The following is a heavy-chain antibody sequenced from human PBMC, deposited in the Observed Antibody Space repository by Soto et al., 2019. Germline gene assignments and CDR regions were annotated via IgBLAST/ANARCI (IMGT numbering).Heavy chain of an antibody. D-gene: IGHD2-2*01. Sequence: PGGSLRLSCAASGFTFSDYFMAWIRQAPGKGLEWIAYISLNSRYTNFADSVRGRFTISRDNAKNSLYLQMNDLSAEDTAVYYCATNYQEPSDDAFDVWGQGTMVTVSS. CDR2: ISLNSRYT. CDR3: ATNYQEPSDDAFDV. V-gene: IGHV3-11*06. J-gene: IGHJ3*01. CDR1: GFTFSDYF.